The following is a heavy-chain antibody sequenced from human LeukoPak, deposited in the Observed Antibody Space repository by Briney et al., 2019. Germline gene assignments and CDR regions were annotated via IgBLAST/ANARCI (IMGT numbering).Heavy chain of an antibody. CDR1: GYTFTGYY. J-gene: IGHJ4*02. V-gene: IGHV1-2*02. Sequence: ASVKVSCKASGYTFTGYYMHWVRQAPGQGLEWMGWINPNSGGTNYAQKLQGRVTMTTDTSTSTAYMELRSLRSDDTAVYYCARGLPSLLWFGELFAPLFDYWGQGTLVTVSS. CDR3: ARGLPSLLWFGELFAPLFDY. D-gene: IGHD3-10*01. CDR2: INPNSGGT.